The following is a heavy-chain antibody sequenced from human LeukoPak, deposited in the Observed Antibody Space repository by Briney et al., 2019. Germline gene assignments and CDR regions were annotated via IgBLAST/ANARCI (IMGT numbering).Heavy chain of an antibody. Sequence: GLEWMGSMNPNSGRRVYAQKFQGRVTMTRNSSINTAYMELTSLRSDDRAVYYCARGLRSDYWGQGTLVTVSS. CDR3: ARGLRSDY. D-gene: IGHD3-16*02. CDR2: MNPNSGRR. V-gene: IGHV1-8*01. J-gene: IGHJ4*02.